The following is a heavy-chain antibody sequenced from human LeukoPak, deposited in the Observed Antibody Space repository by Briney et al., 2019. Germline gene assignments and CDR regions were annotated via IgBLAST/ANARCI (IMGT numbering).Heavy chain of an antibody. J-gene: IGHJ4*02. D-gene: IGHD6-19*01. CDR1: GFTFSASP. CDR3: AGRGGAVAGTLDY. V-gene: IGHV3-23*01. Sequence: PGGSLRLSCAAPGFTFSASPMSWVRQAPGKGLEWVSVINTDRSTYYADSVKGRFTISRDNSKSTVYLQMDSLSAEDTAEYYCAGRGGAVAGTLDYWGQGALVTVSS. CDR2: INTDRST.